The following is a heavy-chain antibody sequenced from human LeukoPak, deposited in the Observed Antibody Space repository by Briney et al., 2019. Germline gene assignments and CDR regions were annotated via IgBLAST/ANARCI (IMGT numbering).Heavy chain of an antibody. CDR2: INPNSGGT. Sequence: ASVKVSCKASGYTLTGYYMHWVRQAPGQGLEWMGWINPNSGGTNYAQKFQGRVTMTRDTSISTAYMELSRLRSDDTAVYYCASGSKPYYYYYMDVWGKGTTVTVSS. V-gene: IGHV1-2*02. CDR3: ASGSKPYYYYYMDV. D-gene: IGHD3-10*01. CDR1: GYTLTGYY. J-gene: IGHJ6*03.